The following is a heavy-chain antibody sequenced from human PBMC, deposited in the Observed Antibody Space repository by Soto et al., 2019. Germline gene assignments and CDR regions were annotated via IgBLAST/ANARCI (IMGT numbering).Heavy chain of an antibody. D-gene: IGHD3-22*01. Sequence: SETLSLTCTVSGGSISNYYWSWIRQPPGKGLEWIAYIYYTGSTNYNPSLKSRVTISIDTSKSQFSLKLSSVTAADTAVYYCARGSTHYYYDSSGYFIDYWGQGTLVTVYS. CDR1: GGSISNYY. J-gene: IGHJ4*02. CDR3: ARGSTHYYYDSSGYFIDY. CDR2: IYYTGST. V-gene: IGHV4-59*01.